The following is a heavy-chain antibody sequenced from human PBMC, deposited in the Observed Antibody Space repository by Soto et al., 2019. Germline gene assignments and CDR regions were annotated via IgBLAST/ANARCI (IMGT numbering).Heavy chain of an antibody. V-gene: IGHV3-74*01. D-gene: IGHD1-26*01. Sequence: GSLRLSCTASGFTFNTHWMHWVRQAPGKGLVWVSRIYFDGITTNYADSVKGRLTVSRDNARNTVYLHVNTLRDEDTAVYYCARGGAMGVDYWGQGTLVTVSS. J-gene: IGHJ4*02. CDR2: IYFDGITT. CDR3: ARGGAMGVDY. CDR1: GFTFNTHW.